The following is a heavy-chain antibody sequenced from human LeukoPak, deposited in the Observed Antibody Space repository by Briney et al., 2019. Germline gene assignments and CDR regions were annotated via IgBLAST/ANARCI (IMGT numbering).Heavy chain of an antibody. D-gene: IGHD3-22*01. CDR3: ARVYYDSSAPWAWFDP. V-gene: IGHV4-39*07. J-gene: IGHJ5*02. CDR1: GGSISSSSYY. Sequence: SETLSLTCTVSGGSISSSSYYWGWIRQPPGKGLEWIGSIYYSGSTYYNPSLKSRVTISVDTSKNQFSLKLSSVTAADTAVYYCARVYYDSSAPWAWFDPWGQGTLVTVSS. CDR2: IYYSGST.